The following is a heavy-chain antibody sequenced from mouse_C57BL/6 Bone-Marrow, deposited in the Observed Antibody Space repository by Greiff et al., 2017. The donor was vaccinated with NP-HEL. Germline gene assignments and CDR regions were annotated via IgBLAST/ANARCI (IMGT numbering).Heavy chain of an antibody. J-gene: IGHJ4*01. V-gene: IGHV1-59*01. CDR2: IDPSDSYT. Sequence: QVQLQQPGAELVRPGTSVKLSCKASGYTFTSYWMHWVKQRPGQGLEWIGVIDPSDSYTNYNQKFKGKATLTVDTSSSTAYMQLSSLTSEDSAVYYCARALPLMYYWCQGTSVTVTS. CDR3: ARALPLMYY. D-gene: IGHD1-2*01. CDR1: GYTFTSYW.